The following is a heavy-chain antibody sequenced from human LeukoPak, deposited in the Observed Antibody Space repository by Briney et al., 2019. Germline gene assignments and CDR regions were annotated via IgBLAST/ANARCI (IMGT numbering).Heavy chain of an antibody. Sequence: PGGSLRLSCAASGFTFSSYAMHWVRQDPGKGLEWVAVISYDGSNKYYADSVKGRFTISRDNSKNTLYLQMNSLRAEDTAVYYCARAAMGFDYWGQGTLVTVSS. CDR2: ISYDGSNK. CDR1: GFTFSSYA. V-gene: IGHV3-30-3*01. J-gene: IGHJ4*02. D-gene: IGHD5-18*01. CDR3: ARAAMGFDY.